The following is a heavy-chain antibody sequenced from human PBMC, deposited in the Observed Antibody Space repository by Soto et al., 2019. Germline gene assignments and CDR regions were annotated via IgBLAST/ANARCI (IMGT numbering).Heavy chain of an antibody. Sequence: PGGSLRLSCAASGFTFSSYSMNWVRQAPGKGLEWVSSISSSSSYIYYADSVKGRFTISRDNAKNTLYLQMNSLRAEDTAVYYCATNANYDFWSGYSFIWDAFDIWGQGTMITVSS. CDR2: ISSSSSYI. D-gene: IGHD3-3*01. CDR1: GFTFSSYS. CDR3: ATNANYDFWSGYSFIWDAFDI. J-gene: IGHJ3*02. V-gene: IGHV3-21*01.